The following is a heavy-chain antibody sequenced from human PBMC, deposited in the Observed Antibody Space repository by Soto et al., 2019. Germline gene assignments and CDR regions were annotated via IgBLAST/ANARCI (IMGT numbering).Heavy chain of an antibody. D-gene: IGHD3-16*01. Sequence: QAHLEQSGAEVKRPGASVKVSCKASGYTFSDFDINWLRQASGQGPEWMGWMNAKSGDTFFAQRFQGKCNMTGDTALSTAYMEVGSLTSDDTAMYYCARGNPFNYAGLDVWGQGTTVAVSS. CDR2: MNAKSGDT. CDR1: GYTFSDFD. J-gene: IGHJ6*02. CDR3: ARGNPFNYAGLDV. V-gene: IGHV1-8*01.